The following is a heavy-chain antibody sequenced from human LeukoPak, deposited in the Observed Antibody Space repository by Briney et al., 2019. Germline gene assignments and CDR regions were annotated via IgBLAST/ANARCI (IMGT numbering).Heavy chain of an antibody. J-gene: IGHJ3*02. CDR1: GFTFSIYW. CDR2: IKQDGSEK. CDR3: ARDIAGYYDFWSGSNDAFDI. D-gene: IGHD3-3*01. Sequence: GGSLRLSCAASGFTFSIYWMSWVRQAPGKGLEWVANIKQDGSEKYYVDSVKGRFTISRDNAKNSLYLQMNSLRAEDTAVYYCARDIAGYYDFWSGSNDAFDIWGQGTMVTVSS. V-gene: IGHV3-7*01.